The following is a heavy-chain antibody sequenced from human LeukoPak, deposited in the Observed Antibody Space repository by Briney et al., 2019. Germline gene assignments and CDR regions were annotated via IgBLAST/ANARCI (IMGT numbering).Heavy chain of an antibody. V-gene: IGHV3-21*04. Sequence: GGSLKLSCAASGFTFSDYTMSWVRQAPGKGLEWVSSITPRGDYIYYADSLKGRFTISRDNSKSTLSLQMNSLRAEDTAIYYCATYRQVLLPFESWGQGTLVTVSS. CDR1: GFTFSDYT. CDR3: ATYRQVLLPFES. D-gene: IGHD2-8*02. J-gene: IGHJ4*02. CDR2: ITPRGDYI.